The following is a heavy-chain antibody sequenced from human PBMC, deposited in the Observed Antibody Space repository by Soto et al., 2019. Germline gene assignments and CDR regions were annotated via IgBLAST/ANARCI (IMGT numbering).Heavy chain of an antibody. D-gene: IGHD3-10*01. Sequence: EVQVLDSGGDLVQSGGSLRLSCAASGFTFSNYAMSWVRQAPGMGLEWVSSISGGGGSTYYADSVKGRFTISRDNSKNTLYLQMNSLRDEDTAVYYCAKNNRFGSGTKDYWGQGTLVTVSS. V-gene: IGHV3-23*01. CDR2: ISGGGGST. CDR1: GFTFSNYA. CDR3: AKNNRFGSGTKDY. J-gene: IGHJ4*02.